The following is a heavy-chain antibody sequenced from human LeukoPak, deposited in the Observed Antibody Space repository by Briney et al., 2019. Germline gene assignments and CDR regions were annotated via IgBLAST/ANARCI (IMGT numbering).Heavy chain of an antibody. CDR3: AKGYSYGYTYMDV. D-gene: IGHD5-18*01. CDR1: GFTFSSYE. V-gene: IGHV3-48*03. J-gene: IGHJ6*03. Sequence: GGSLRLSCAASGFTFSSYEMSWVRQAPGKGLEWVSYISSSGSTIYYADSVKGRFTISRDNSKNTLYLQMNSLRAEDTAVYYCAKGYSYGYTYMDVWGKGTTVTVSS. CDR2: ISSSGSTI.